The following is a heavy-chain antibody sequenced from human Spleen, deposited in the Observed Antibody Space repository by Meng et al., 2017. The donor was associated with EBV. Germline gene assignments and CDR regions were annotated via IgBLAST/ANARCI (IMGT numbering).Heavy chain of an antibody. CDR3: SRDLVGSDDD. J-gene: IGHJ4*02. CDR1: GFRVMRHW. CDR2: TTEDGRIT. V-gene: IGHV3-74*01. Sequence: EVHLRAAVGTSGQPGGSLRLSCAVSGFRVMRHWTHSVRQVPGKGLEWVSRTTEDGRITNYADSVKGRFTISRDNTKNTLSLQTTSLRAEDTALYLCSRDLVGSDDDWGQGTLVTVSS. D-gene: IGHD6-25*01.